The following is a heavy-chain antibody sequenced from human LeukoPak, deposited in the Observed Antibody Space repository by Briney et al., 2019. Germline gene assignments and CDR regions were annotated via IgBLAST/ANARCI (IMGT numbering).Heavy chain of an antibody. Sequence: PGGSLRLSCAASGFTFSDYYMSWIRQAPGKGLEWVSYISSSGSTIYYADSVKGRFTISRDNAKNSLYLQMNSLRAEDTAVYYCAGDRIWDIVGATSWFDPWGQGTLVTVSS. CDR2: ISSSGSTI. CDR1: GFTFSDYY. D-gene: IGHD1-26*01. V-gene: IGHV3-11*01. CDR3: AGDRIWDIVGATSWFDP. J-gene: IGHJ5*02.